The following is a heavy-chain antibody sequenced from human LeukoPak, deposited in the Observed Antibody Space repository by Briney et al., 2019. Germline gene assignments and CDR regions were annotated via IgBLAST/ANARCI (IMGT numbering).Heavy chain of an antibody. CDR3: ARYLVRGVNWFDP. CDR2: ISTYNGDT. V-gene: IGHV1-18*04. Sequence: ASVKVSCKASGYTFTGYYMHWVRQAPGQGLEWMGWISTYNGDTNYAQKLQGRVTMTTDTSTSTAYMELRSLRSDDTAVYYCARYLVRGVNWFDPWGQGTLVTVSS. CDR1: GYTFTGYY. J-gene: IGHJ5*02. D-gene: IGHD3-10*01.